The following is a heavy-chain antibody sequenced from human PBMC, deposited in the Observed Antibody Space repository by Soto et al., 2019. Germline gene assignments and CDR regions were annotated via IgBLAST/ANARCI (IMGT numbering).Heavy chain of an antibody. CDR2: INPKSGGT. Sequence: ASVKVSCKASGYTFTVYYMHWVRQAPGQGLEGMGWINPKSGGTMYPQKFQGRVTMTWDTSISTAYMALTRLRSDDTAVHYCARDRPKGGGSAGFDYWGQGTLVTVSS. D-gene: IGHD1-26*01. V-gene: IGHV1-2*02. J-gene: IGHJ4*02. CDR3: ARDRPKGGGSAGFDY. CDR1: GYTFTVYY.